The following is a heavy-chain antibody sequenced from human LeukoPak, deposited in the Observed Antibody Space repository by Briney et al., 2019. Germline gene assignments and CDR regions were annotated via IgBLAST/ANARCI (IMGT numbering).Heavy chain of an antibody. CDR3: ANARYHCSSTSCYGFDY. D-gene: IGHD2-2*01. V-gene: IGHV3-23*01. CDR2: ISGSGGST. Sequence: PGGSLRLSCAASGFTFSNYAMSWVRQAPGKGLEWVSTISGSGGSTYYADFVKGRFTISRDNSKNTLYLQMNSLRAEDTAVYYCANARYHCSSTSCYGFDYWGQGTRVTVSS. J-gene: IGHJ4*02. CDR1: GFTFSNYA.